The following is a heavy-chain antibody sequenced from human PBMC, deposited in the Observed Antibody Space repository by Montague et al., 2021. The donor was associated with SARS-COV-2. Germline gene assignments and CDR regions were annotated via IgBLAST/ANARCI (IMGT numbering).Heavy chain of an antibody. CDR1: GGSFSGYY. CDR3: ARGAPTITMKVVVLTGAGWYFDL. J-gene: IGHJ2*01. D-gene: IGHD3-22*01. V-gene: IGHV4-34*01. Sequence: SETLSLTCAVHGGSFSGYYWSWIRQPPGKGLEWIGEINHSGSTNYNPPLKSRVSISVDTSKNQFSLKLSSVTAADTAVYYCARGAPTITMKVVVLTGAGWYFDLWGHGTLVTVSS. CDR2: INHSGST.